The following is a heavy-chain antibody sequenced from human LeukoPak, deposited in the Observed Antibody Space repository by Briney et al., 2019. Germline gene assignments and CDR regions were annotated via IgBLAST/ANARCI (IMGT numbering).Heavy chain of an antibody. D-gene: IGHD6-19*01. CDR2: ISYDGSDK. CDR3: ARDEGRTGWAEMFDY. J-gene: IGHJ4*02. CDR1: GFTFSSHG. V-gene: IGHV3-30*03. Sequence: GGSLRFSCAASGFTFSSHGMHWVRQAPGKGLEWVAVISYDGSDKYYADSVKGRFTISRDNSKKTLYLQMNSLRAEDTAVYYCARDEGRTGWAEMFDYWGQGTLVTVSS.